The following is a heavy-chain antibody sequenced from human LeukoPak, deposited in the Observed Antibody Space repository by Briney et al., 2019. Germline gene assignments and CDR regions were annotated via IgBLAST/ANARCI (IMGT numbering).Heavy chain of an antibody. Sequence: GRSLRLSCAASGFTFSSYAMHWVRQAPGKGLEWVAVISYDGSNKYYADSVKGRFTISRDNSKNTLYLQMNSLRAEDTAVYYCARDSNEVVVVAATTYYYGMDVWGQGTTVTVFS. CDR1: GFTFSSYA. CDR3: ARDSNEVVVVAATTYYYGMDV. J-gene: IGHJ6*02. V-gene: IGHV3-30-3*01. D-gene: IGHD2-15*01. CDR2: ISYDGSNK.